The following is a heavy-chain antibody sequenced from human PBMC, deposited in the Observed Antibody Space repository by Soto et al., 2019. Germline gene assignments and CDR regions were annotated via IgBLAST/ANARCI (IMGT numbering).Heavy chain of an antibody. V-gene: IGHV4-59*01. CDR3: ASGYNYDESDAVDI. J-gene: IGHJ3*02. D-gene: IGHD5-12*01. CDR2: IYYSGNT. Sequence: QVHLQESGPVLVKPSGTLSLTCTVSGDSIRNYYWSWNRQPPGKGLEWIGYIYYSGNTNYNPSLKSRVTHSVDTVKNQFSLRLSSVTAADTAVYFCASGYNYDESDAVDIWGQGTMVTVSS. CDR1: GDSIRNYY.